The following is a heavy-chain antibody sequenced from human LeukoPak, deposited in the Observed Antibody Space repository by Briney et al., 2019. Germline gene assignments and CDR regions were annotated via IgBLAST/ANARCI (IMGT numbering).Heavy chain of an antibody. J-gene: IGHJ3*02. V-gene: IGHV4-59*08. CDR2: IYYSGST. CDR3: ARHFTYYYDSSGYPRDSFDI. CDR1: YGSISGYY. Sequence: SETLSLTCSVSYGSISGYYWSWIRQSPGKELVWIGYIYYSGSTNYNPSLKSRVTISEDMSKNQLSLKLSSVTAADTALYYCARHFTYYYDSSGYPRDSFDIWGHGTMVTVSS. D-gene: IGHD3-22*01.